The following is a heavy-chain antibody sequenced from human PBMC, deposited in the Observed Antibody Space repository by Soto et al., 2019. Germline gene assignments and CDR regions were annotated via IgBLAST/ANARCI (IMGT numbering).Heavy chain of an antibody. CDR1: GGSISSGGYS. D-gene: IGHD6-13*01. J-gene: IGHJ4*02. CDR2: VYNSGST. V-gene: IGHV4-61*08. Sequence: SETLSLTCAVSGGSISSGGYSWSWIRQPPGKGLEWIGYVYNSGSTNYNPSLKSRVTISEDTSKSQFSLKVNSMTAADTAVYYCARYRREAVAGYTLDNWGQGILVTVSS. CDR3: ARYRREAVAGYTLDN.